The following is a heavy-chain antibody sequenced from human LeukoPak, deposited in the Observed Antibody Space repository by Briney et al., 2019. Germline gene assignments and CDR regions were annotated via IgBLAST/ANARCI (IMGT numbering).Heavy chain of an antibody. CDR3: ARIGLVKGIDP. Sequence: SETLSLTCAVYGGSFSGYYRSWIRQPPGKGLEWIGEINHSGSTNYNPSLKSRVTMSVDTSKNQFSLKLSSVTAADTAVYYCARIGLVKGIDPWGQGTLVTVSS. J-gene: IGHJ5*02. V-gene: IGHV4-34*01. CDR2: INHSGST. CDR1: GGSFSGYY. D-gene: IGHD6-6*01.